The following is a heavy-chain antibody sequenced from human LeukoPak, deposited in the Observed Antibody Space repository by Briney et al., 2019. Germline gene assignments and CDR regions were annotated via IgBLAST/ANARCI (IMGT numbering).Heavy chain of an antibody. J-gene: IGHJ6*03. D-gene: IGHD6-13*01. V-gene: IGHV3-21*01. CDR1: RISDY. CDR2: ISRSSSYI. CDR3: ARDSSSSWYSDYYYYYMDV. Sequence: GGSLRLSCAASRISDYMIWVRQAPGKGLEWVSSISRSSSYIYYADSVKGRFTISRDNAKNSLYLQMNSLRAEDTAVYYCARDSSSSWYSDYYYYYMDVWGKGTTVTVSS.